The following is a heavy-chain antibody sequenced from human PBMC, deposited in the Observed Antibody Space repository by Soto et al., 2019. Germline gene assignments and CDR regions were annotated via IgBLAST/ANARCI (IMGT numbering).Heavy chain of an antibody. D-gene: IGHD6-19*01. J-gene: IGHJ4*02. V-gene: IGHV3-23*01. CDR3: AKTTMEAVETQLFDL. CDR2: ISGPSYAS. Sequence: GGSLRLSCVGSGFNFAGYALAWARQPPGKGLEWVTSISGPSYASFTADSLRGRFTVYRDNSKDTLFLQMKNLRAEDTAIYYCAKTTMEAVETQLFDLWGQGTMVTVYS. CDR1: GFNFAGYA.